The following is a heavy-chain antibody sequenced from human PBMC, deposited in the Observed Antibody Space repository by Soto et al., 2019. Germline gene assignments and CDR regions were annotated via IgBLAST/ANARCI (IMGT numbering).Heavy chain of an antibody. Sequence: QVQLVQSGAEVKEPGASVKVSCKASGYTFTYYHVHWVRQAPGQGLEWMGIINPNGGDTNYAQKFQGRVTMTRDTSTSTVYMEISSLRSEDTALYYCARVPHSSGLLFYLDYWGQGTLVTVSS. CDR2: INPNGGDT. D-gene: IGHD5-18*01. CDR3: ARVPHSSGLLFYLDY. J-gene: IGHJ4*02. V-gene: IGHV1-46*01. CDR1: GYTFTYYH.